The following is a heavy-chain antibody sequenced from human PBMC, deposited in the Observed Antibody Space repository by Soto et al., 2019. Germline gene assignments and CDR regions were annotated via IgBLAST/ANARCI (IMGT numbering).Heavy chain of an antibody. Sequence: GASVKVSCKASGYTFTSYGISWVRQAPGQGLEWMGWISAYNGNTNYAQTLKGRVTMTTNTSTSTAYMELRSLSSDDAAVYYYAREKEDSSGWYVPWGQGTLVTVSS. D-gene: IGHD6-19*01. CDR3: AREKEDSSGWYVP. CDR1: GYTFTSYG. V-gene: IGHV1-18*04. CDR2: ISAYNGNT. J-gene: IGHJ5*02.